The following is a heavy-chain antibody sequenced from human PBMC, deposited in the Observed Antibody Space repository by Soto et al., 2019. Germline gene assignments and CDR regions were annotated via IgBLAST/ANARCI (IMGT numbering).Heavy chain of an antibody. CDR2: ISANNGYT. D-gene: IGHD1-1*01. CDR3: ARVERVSLMRGGWKYYFDY. J-gene: IGHJ4*02. V-gene: IGHV1-18*01. Sequence: QVQLVQSDPEVRLPGASVKISCKASGYDFTRYGISWVRQAPGRGLEWMGWISANNGYTNQVQHLQGRPTLTTDTSTNTAYMELKPLTSDATATYYGARVERVSLMRGGWKYYFDYWGQGTLVTVSS. CDR1: GYDFTRYG.